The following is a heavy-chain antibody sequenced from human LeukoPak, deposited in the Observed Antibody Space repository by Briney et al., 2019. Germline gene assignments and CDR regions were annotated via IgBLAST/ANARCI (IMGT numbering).Heavy chain of an antibody. Sequence: ASVCVSSKASRVTFTGYHMHWVRQAPGQGLQWMGRINPNSGGTNYAQTFQGRVTMTRDTSISTAYMELSRLSSDDTAVYYCARDSAAGIGWFDYWGQGTPVTVSS. D-gene: IGHD6-13*01. CDR3: ARDSAAGIGWFDY. CDR1: RVTFTGYH. J-gene: IGHJ4*02. V-gene: IGHV1-2*06. CDR2: INPNSGGT.